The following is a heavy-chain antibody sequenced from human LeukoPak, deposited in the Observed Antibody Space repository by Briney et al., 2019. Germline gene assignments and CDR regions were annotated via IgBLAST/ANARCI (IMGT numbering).Heavy chain of an antibody. V-gene: IGHV3-9*01. J-gene: IGHJ4*02. CDR1: GFTFDDYA. CDR2: ISWNSGSI. Sequence: GGPLRLSCAASGFTFDDYAMHWFRQAPGKGLDWVSGISWNSGSIGYADSVKGRFTISIDNAKNSLYLQMNSLRAEDTALYYCSKDKHYYGSGTICDWGQGTLVTVSS. CDR3: SKDKHYYGSGTICD. D-gene: IGHD3-10*01.